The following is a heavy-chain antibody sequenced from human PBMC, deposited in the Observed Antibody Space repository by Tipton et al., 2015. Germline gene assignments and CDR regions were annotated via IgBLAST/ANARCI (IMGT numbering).Heavy chain of an antibody. CDR3: AAFCYGGNCPDY. CDR2: VFHTGAT. V-gene: IGHV4-59*11. J-gene: IGHJ4*02. CDR1: GVSISSHY. Sequence: TLSLTCTVSGVSISSHYWTWIRQPPGKGLQWVGNVFHTGATSYNSSLKSRLTFSIDTSKNQVSLRLSSVTAADTAVYYCAAFCYGGNCPDYWGQGTLVIVSA. D-gene: IGHD2-15*01.